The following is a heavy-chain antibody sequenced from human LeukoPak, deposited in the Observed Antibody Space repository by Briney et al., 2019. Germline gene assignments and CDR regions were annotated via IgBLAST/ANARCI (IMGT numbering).Heavy chain of an antibody. CDR2: ISSSSSTI. Sequence: GGSLRLSCAASGFTFSTYSINWVRQAPGKGLEWVSYISSSSSTIYYADSVKGRFTISRDNAKNSLYLQMSSLRAEDTAVYYCARDKNGIAAAGTFDYWGQGTLVTVSS. J-gene: IGHJ4*02. CDR1: GFTFSTYS. CDR3: ARDKNGIAAAGTFDY. D-gene: IGHD6-13*01. V-gene: IGHV3-48*04.